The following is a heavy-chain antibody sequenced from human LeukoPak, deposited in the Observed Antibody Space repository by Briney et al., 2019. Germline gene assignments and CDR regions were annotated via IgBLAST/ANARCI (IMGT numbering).Heavy chain of an antibody. CDR3: AKDKVSSSYYFNY. CDR2: ISSNISYI. Sequence: PGGSLRLSCAASGFTFSSYWMSWVRQAPGKGLEWVSSISSNISYIYYADSLKGRFTISRDNAKNSLCLQVNSLRAEDTAVYYCAKDKVSSSYYFNYWGQGTLVTVSS. CDR1: GFTFSSYW. J-gene: IGHJ4*02. D-gene: IGHD6-6*01. V-gene: IGHV3-21*01.